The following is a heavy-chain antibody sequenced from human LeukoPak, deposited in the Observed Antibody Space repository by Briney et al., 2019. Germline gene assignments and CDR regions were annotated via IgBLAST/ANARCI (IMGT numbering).Heavy chain of an antibody. D-gene: IGHD3-22*01. J-gene: IGHJ5*02. CDR3: AKEQARYYDSSGYYYSNWFDP. CDR1: GFTFSSYA. V-gene: IGHV3-23*01. CDR2: ISGSGGST. Sequence: PGGSLRLSCAASGFTFSSYAMSWVHQAPGKGLEWVSAISGSGGSTYYADSVKGRFTISRDNSKNTLYLQMNSLRAEDTAVYYCAKEQARYYDSSGYYYSNWFDPWGQGTLVTVSS.